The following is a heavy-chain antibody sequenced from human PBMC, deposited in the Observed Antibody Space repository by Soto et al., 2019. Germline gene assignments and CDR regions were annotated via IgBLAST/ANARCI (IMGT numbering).Heavy chain of an antibody. CDR2: IHYNGNT. CDR1: GDSISAYS. D-gene: IGHD2-21*02. Sequence: SETLSLTCTVSGDSISAYSWSWVRQPPGKGLEWIGNIHYNGNTKYNPSLKSRVSMSVDTSKNQFSLKLSSVTAADTAVYYCARHPSDFWFDPWGQGTLVTVSS. J-gene: IGHJ5*02. V-gene: IGHV4-59*08. CDR3: ARHPSDFWFDP.